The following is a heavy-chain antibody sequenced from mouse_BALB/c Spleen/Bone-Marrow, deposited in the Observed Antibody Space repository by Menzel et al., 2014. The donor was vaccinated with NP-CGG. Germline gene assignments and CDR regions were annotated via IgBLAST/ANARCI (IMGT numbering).Heavy chain of an antibody. CDR3: ASIATVVGTWDAMDY. V-gene: IGHV3-2*02. J-gene: IGHJ4*01. Sequence: EVKLVESGPGLVKPSQSLSLTCTVTGSSITSDYAWNWIRQFPGNKLEWMGYISYSDSTSYNPSLKSRISITRDTSKNQFFLQLNSVTTEDTATYYCASIATVVGTWDAMDYWGQGTSVTVSS. CDR2: ISYSDST. D-gene: IGHD1-1*01. CDR1: GSSITSDYA.